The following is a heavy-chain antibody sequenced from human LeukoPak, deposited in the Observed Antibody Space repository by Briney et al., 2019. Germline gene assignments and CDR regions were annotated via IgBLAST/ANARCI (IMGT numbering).Heavy chain of an antibody. CDR2: INWNGGST. D-gene: IGHD2-21*01. J-gene: IGHJ4*02. V-gene: IGHV3-20*04. CDR1: GFTFDDYG. Sequence: GGSLRLSCGASGFTFDDYGMSWVRQAPGKGLEWVSGINWNGGSTGYADSVKGRFTISRDNAKNSLYLQMNSLRAEDTALYYCARAFKYSMSGYYFDYWGQGTLVTVSS. CDR3: ARAFKYSMSGYYFDY.